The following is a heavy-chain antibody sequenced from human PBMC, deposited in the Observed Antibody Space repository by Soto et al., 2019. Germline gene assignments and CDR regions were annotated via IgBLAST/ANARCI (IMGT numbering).Heavy chain of an antibody. J-gene: IGHJ5*02. CDR2: IYYSGST. V-gene: IGHV4-31*02. CDR3: ARGLKYYGGISGWFDP. Sequence: SETLSLTCTVSGGSISSGGYYWSWIRQHPGKGLEWIGYIYYSGSTYYNPSLKSRVTISVDTSKNQFSLKLSSVTAADTAVYYCARGLKYYGGISGWFDPWGQGTLVPVSS. CDR1: GGSISSGGYY. D-gene: IGHD3-3*01.